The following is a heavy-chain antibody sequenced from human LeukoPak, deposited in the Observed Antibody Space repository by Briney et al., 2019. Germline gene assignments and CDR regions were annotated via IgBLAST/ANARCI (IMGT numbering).Heavy chain of an antibody. CDR1: GFTFSSYG. J-gene: IGHJ4*02. D-gene: IGHD1-26*01. CDR3: AKGGDIVVATTLLDY. V-gene: IGHV3-30*02. Sequence: GGSLRLSCAASGFTFSSYGMHWVRQAPGKGLEWVVFIRYDGSNKYYADSVKGRFTISRDNSKNTLYLQMNSLRAEDTAVYYCAKGGDIVVATTLLDYWGQGTLVTVSS. CDR2: IRYDGSNK.